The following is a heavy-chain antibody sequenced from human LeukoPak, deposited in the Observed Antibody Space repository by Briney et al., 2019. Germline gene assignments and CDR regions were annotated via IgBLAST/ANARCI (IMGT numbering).Heavy chain of an antibody. V-gene: IGHV3-30*02. CDR3: AKVYYRVDY. CDR1: GFTFSNDG. J-gene: IGHJ4*02. D-gene: IGHD3-10*01. CDR2: IRHDGTNE. Sequence: GGSLRLSCAASGFTFSNDGMHSGRQAPGKGLEWVAFIRHDGTNENYADSVRVRFTISRDNSKNTLHLQMNSLRAEDTAVYYCAKVYYRVDYWGQGTLVTVSS.